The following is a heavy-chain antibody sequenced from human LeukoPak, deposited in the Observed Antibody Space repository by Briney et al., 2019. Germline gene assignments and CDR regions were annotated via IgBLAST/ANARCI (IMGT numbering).Heavy chain of an antibody. V-gene: IGHV3-21*01. CDR1: GFSFSTYA. CDR2: ISTTSSYI. CDR3: ARRHSGWYHSDY. D-gene: IGHD6-19*01. Sequence: PGGSLRLSCAASGFSFSTYAISWVRQAPGKGLEWVSCISTTSSYIFYADSVRGRFTISRDNAKNSVYLQMDSLRAEDTAVYYCARRHSGWYHSDYWGQGTLVTVSS. J-gene: IGHJ4*02.